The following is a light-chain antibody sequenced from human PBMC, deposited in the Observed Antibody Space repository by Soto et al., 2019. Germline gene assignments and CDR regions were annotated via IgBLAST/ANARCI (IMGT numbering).Light chain of an antibody. J-gene: IGKJ1*01. V-gene: IGKV1-39*01. CDR3: QQSYSTHRT. CDR2: AAS. Sequence: DIQMTHSPSSLSASVGDRVTITSRASQSISSYLNWYQQKPGKAPKLLIYAASSLQSGVPSRFSGSGSGTDFTLTISSLQPEDFATYYCQQSYSTHRTFGQGTKVDI. CDR1: QSISSY.